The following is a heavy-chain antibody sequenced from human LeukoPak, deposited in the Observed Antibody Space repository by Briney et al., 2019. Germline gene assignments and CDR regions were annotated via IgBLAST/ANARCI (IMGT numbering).Heavy chain of an antibody. V-gene: IGHV3-53*04. CDR1: GFTVSSNY. CDR2: IYAGGAT. Sequence: GGSLRLSCAASGFTVSSNYMSWVRQAPGKGLEWVSFIYAGGATYYADSVRGRFTISRHNSRNTLFLQMNGLTTDDTAVYYCARAGEGGYYFAYWGQGTLVTVSS. CDR3: ARAGEGGYYFAY. J-gene: IGHJ4*02. D-gene: IGHD7-27*01.